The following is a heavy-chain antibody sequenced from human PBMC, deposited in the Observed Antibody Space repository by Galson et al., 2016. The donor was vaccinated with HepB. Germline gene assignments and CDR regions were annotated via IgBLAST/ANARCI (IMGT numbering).Heavy chain of an antibody. Sequence: SLRLSCAASGLTFSSYGMHWVRQVPGKGLEWVAVISYDGSNKYYIDSVKGRFTISRDNSKNTLYLQMNSLRPEDTAVYYCAKDHSGSSWEDYYYYGMDVWGQGTTVTVSS. CDR3: AKDHSGSSWEDYYYYGMDV. CDR1: GLTFSSYG. D-gene: IGHD6-13*01. V-gene: IGHV3-30*18. CDR2: ISYDGSNK. J-gene: IGHJ6*02.